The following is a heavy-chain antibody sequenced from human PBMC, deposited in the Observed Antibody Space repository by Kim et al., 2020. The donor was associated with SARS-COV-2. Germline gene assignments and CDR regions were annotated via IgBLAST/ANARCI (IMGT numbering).Heavy chain of an antibody. D-gene: IGHD1-26*01. CDR1: GFTFSSYA. CDR3: ARTSFSATDFDY. Sequence: GGSLRLSCAASGFTFSSYAMHWVRQAPGKGLEWVAVISYDGSNKYYADSVKGRFTISRDNSKNTLYLQMNSLRAEDTAVYYCARTSFSATDFDYWGQGTL. CDR2: ISYDGSNK. J-gene: IGHJ4*02. V-gene: IGHV3-30-3*01.